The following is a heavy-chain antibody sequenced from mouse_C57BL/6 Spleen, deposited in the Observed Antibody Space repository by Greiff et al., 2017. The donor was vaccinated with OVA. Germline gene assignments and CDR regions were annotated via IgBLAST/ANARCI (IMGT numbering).Heavy chain of an antibody. D-gene: IGHD6-5*01. V-gene: IGHV1-64*01. CDR2: IHPNSGST. CDR3: ARSYVPHWYFDV. CDR1: GYTFTSYW. J-gene: IGHJ1*03. Sequence: QVQLQQPGAELVKPGASVKLSCKASGYTFTSYWMHWVKQRPGQGLEWIGMIHPNSGSTNYNEKFKSKATLTEDKSSSTAYMQLSSLTSEDSAVYYCARSYVPHWYFDVWGTGTTVTVSS.